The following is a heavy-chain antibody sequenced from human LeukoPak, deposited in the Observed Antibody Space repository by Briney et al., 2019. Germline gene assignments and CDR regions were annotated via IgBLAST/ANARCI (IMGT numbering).Heavy chain of an antibody. CDR2: IGTGGDT. CDR3: AKESYYDSFIPKT. J-gene: IGHJ4*02. D-gene: IGHD3-22*01. Sequence: PGGSLRLSCAASGFTFSDYDMAWVRQPTGKPLEWVSHIGTGGDTYYPTPVKGRFTISRDNSKNTLYLQMNSLRAEDTAVYYCAKESYYDSFIPKTWGQGTLVTVSS. CDR1: GFTFSDYD. V-gene: IGHV3-13*01.